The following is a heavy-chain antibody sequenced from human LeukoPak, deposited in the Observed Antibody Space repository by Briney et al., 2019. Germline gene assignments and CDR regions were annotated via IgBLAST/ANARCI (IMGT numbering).Heavy chain of an antibody. CDR2: ICSSGGST. V-gene: IGHV3-23*01. CDR1: GFTFSSYA. Sequence: GGSLRLSCADSGFTFSSYAMSWVRQAPGKGLEWGSAICSSGGSTYSADSVKGRFTSSRDNSKTTLYLQMNSLRAEDTAVYYCAKTSLIVRMITFGGVIDPSYYFDYWGQGTLVTVSS. D-gene: IGHD3-16*02. CDR3: AKTSLIVRMITFGGVIDPSYYFDY. J-gene: IGHJ4*02.